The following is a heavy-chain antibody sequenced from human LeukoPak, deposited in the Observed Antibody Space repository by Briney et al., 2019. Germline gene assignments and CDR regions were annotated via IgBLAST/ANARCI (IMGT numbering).Heavy chain of an antibody. D-gene: IGHD7-27*01. J-gene: IGHJ5*02. CDR3: ARDSNWGTNNWFDP. CDR2: ISTTDGTT. V-gene: IGHV3-11*04. CDR1: GITFSDYY. Sequence: GGSLRLSCVASGITFSDYYMSWIRQAPGKGLEWVSYISTTDGTTYYADSVKGRFTISRDNAKNSLYLQMNSLRAEDTAIYYCARDSNWGTNNWFDPWGQGTLVIVSS.